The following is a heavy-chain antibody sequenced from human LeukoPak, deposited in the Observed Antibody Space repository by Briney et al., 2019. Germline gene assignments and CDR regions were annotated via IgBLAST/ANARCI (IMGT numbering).Heavy chain of an antibody. CDR3: ARDVSDRGSSCYKY. Sequence: GRSLRLSCAAAGFTFSSYVMHWVRQAPGKGLEWVAVISYDGSTKYYADSVKGRFTISRDNSKNTLYLQMNSLRVEDTAVYYCARDVSDRGSSCYKYWGQGTLVTVSS. J-gene: IGHJ4*02. D-gene: IGHD2-2*02. V-gene: IGHV3-30*04. CDR2: ISYDGSTK. CDR1: GFTFSSYV.